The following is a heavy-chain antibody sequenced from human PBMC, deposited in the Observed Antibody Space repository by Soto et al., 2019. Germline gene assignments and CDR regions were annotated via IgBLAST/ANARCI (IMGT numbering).Heavy chain of an antibody. J-gene: IGHJ4*02. D-gene: IGHD4-17*01. CDR3: AKDPLNDYGDYEPFDY. CDR2: ISGSGGST. CDR1: GFTFSSYA. V-gene: IGHV3-23*01. Sequence: EVQLLESGGGLVQPGGSLRLSCAASGFTFSSYAMSWVRQAPGKGLEWVSAISGSGGSTYYADSVKGRFTISRDNSKNTLYVQMNSLRAEDTAVYYCAKDPLNDYGDYEPFDYWGQGTLVTVSS.